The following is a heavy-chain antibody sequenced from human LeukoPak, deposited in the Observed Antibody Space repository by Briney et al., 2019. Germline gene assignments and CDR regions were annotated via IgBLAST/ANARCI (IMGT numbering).Heavy chain of an antibody. Sequence: ASVKVSCKVFGYTLTELSMHWVRQAPGKGLEWMGGFDPEDGETIYAQKFQGRVTMTEDTSTDTAYMELSSLRSEDTAVYYCATGTYDSSGYGGPYFDYWGQGTLVTVSS. D-gene: IGHD3-22*01. CDR2: FDPEDGET. CDR3: ATGTYDSSGYGGPYFDY. CDR1: GYTLTELS. J-gene: IGHJ4*02. V-gene: IGHV1-24*01.